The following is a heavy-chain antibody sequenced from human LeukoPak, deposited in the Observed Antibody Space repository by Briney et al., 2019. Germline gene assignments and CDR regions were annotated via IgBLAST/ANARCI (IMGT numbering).Heavy chain of an antibody. CDR3: AKGLVVNLDY. CDR2: ISTSSSYI. J-gene: IGHJ4*02. Sequence: PGGSLRLSCAASGFTFNRYNMNWVRRAPGKGLEWVSSISTSSSYIYYADSVRGRFTISRDNAKNSLYLQMNSLRAEDTAVYYCAKGLVVNLDYWGQGTLVTVSS. CDR1: GFTFNRYN. D-gene: IGHD3-22*01. V-gene: IGHV3-21*04.